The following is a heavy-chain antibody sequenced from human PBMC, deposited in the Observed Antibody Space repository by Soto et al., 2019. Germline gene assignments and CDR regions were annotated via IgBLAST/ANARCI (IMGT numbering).Heavy chain of an antibody. CDR1: GFTVSSNY. CDR3: ATLGAPIGY. D-gene: IGHD3-16*01. J-gene: IGHJ4*02. Sequence: PGGSLRLSCAVSGFTVSSNYMSWVRQAPGKGLEWVSVIYSGGSTYYADSVKGRFTISRDNSKNTLYLQMNSLRAEDTAVYYCATLGAPIGYWGQGTLVTVSS. CDR2: IYSGGST. V-gene: IGHV3-53*01.